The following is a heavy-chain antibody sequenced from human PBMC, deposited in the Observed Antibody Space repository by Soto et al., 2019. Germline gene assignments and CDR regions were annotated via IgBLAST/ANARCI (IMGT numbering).Heavy chain of an antibody. CDR2: TSGSGGNT. V-gene: IGHV3-23*01. CDR1: GFTFSSYA. Sequence: GGSLRLSCAASGFTFSSYAMSWVRQAPGQGLEWVSVTSGSGGNTYYADSVKGRFTISRDNSKNTLYLQTNSLRVEDTAVYYCAKPNLYCSSTSCYDYWGQGALVTVSS. D-gene: IGHD2-2*01. CDR3: AKPNLYCSSTSCYDY. J-gene: IGHJ4*02.